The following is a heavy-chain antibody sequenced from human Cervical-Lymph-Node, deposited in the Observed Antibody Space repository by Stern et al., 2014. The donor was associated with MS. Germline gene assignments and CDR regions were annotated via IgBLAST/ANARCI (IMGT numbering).Heavy chain of an antibody. V-gene: IGHV1-69*01. CDR1: GGTFSNYA. D-gene: IGHD3-3*01. J-gene: IGHJ4*02. CDR2: IIPILNTA. CDR3: ARGSVYYDFWITSYGHFQF. Sequence: VKLVECGAEVKKPGSSVKVSCKTSGGTFSNYAFNWVRQAPGQGPEWMGGIIPILNTADYAQNFQGRVTITADESTNTTYMELSGLKSEDTAVYFCARGSVYYDFWITSYGHFQFWGQGTLVTVSS.